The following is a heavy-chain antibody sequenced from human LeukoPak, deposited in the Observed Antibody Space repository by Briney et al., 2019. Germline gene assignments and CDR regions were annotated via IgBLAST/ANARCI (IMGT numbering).Heavy chain of an antibody. V-gene: IGHV1-2*02. CDR1: GYTFTGYY. Sequence: ASVKVSCKASGYTFTGYYMHWVRQAPGQGLEWMGWINPNSGGTNYAQKLQGRVTMTTDTSTSTAYMELRSLRSDDTAVYYCARGSGYDPRQKIDYWGQGTLVTVSS. CDR2: INPNSGGT. D-gene: IGHD5-12*01. CDR3: ARGSGYDPRQKIDY. J-gene: IGHJ4*02.